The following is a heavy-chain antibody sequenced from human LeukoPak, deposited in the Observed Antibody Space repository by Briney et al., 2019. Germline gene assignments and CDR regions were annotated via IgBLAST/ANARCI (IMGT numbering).Heavy chain of an antibody. V-gene: IGHV1-24*01. Sequence: ASVKVSCKVSGYXLTELSMHWVRQAPGKGHEWLGGFDPEDGETIYAQKFQGRVTMTEDTSTDTAYMELSSLRSEDTAVYYCATASSRQIVVGYYYYYGMDVWGQGTTVTVSS. CDR2: FDPEDGET. J-gene: IGHJ6*02. D-gene: IGHD2-21*01. CDR1: GYXLTELS. CDR3: ATASSRQIVVGYYYYYGMDV.